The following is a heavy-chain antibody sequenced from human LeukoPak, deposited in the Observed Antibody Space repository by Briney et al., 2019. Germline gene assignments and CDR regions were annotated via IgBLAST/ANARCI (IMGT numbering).Heavy chain of an antibody. J-gene: IGHJ5*02. V-gene: IGHV4-59*11. CDR2: IYYSGST. CDR3: ARDLDGYDYVWGSYPVNWFDP. Sequence: SETLSLTCTVSGGSISSHYWSWIRQPPGKGPEWIGYIYYSGSTNYNPSLKSRVTISVDTSKNQFSLKLSSVTAADTAVYYCARDLDGYDYVWGSYPVNWFDPWGQGTLVTVSS. CDR1: GGSISSHY. D-gene: IGHD3-16*02.